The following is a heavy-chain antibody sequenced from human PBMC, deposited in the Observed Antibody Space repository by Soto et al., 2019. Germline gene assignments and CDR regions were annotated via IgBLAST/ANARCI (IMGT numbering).Heavy chain of an antibody. D-gene: IGHD2-15*01. J-gene: IGHJ4*02. V-gene: IGHV1-8*02. CDR2: MNPNSGNT. Sequence: ASVKVSCKASGGTFSRYPINWVRQATGQGLEWMGWMNPNSGNTGYAQKFQGRVTMTRDTSINTAYMELSSLRSEDTAVYYCAREVAGRSYHPIDFWGQGTLVTVSS. CDR3: AREVAGRSYHPIDF. CDR1: GGTFSRYP.